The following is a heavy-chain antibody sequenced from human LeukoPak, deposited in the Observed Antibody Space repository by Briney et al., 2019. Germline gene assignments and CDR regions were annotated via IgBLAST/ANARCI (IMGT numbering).Heavy chain of an antibody. CDR2: IYYSGST. Sequence: SETLFLTCTVSGGSISSYYWSWIRQPPGKGLEWIGYIYYSGSTNYNPSLKSRVTISVDTSKNQFSLKLSSVTAADTAVYYCARVPMTTAPYFDYWGQGTLVTVSS. J-gene: IGHJ4*02. CDR1: GGSISSYY. V-gene: IGHV4-59*01. CDR3: ARVPMTTAPYFDY. D-gene: IGHD4-17*01.